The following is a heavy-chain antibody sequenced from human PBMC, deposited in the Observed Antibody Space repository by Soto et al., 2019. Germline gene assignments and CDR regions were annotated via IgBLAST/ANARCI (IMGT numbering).Heavy chain of an antibody. V-gene: IGHV4-38-2*02. CDR2: IYHSGST. D-gene: IGHD5-18*01. CDR1: GYSISSCYY. J-gene: IGHJ6*02. CDR3: ATDFGGYSYGGARYYYGMDV. Sequence: SETLSLTCAVSGYSISSCYYWGWIRQPPGKGLEWIGSIYHSGSTYCNPSLKSRVTISVDTSKNQFSLKLSSVTAADTAVYYCATDFGGYSYGGARYYYGMDVWGQGTTVTVSS.